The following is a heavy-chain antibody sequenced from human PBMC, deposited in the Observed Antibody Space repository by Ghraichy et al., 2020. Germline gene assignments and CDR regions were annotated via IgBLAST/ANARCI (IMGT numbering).Heavy chain of an antibody. CDR3: ARDGGIAVAANWFDP. V-gene: IGHV3-21*01. J-gene: IGHJ5*02. CDR2: ISSSSSYI. D-gene: IGHD6-19*01. Sequence: LSLTCAASGFTFSSYSMNWVRQAPGKGLEWVSSISSSSSYIYYADSVKGRFTISRDNAKNSLYLQMNSLRAEDTAVYYCARDGGIAVAANWFDPWGQGTLVTVSS. CDR1: GFTFSSYS.